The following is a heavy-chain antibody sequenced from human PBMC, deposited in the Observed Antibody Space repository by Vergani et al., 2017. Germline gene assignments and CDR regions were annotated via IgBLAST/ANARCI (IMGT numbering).Heavy chain of an antibody. J-gene: IGHJ1*01. CDR3: ARPSPGITIFGWPLY. CDR2: INTNGDYT. V-gene: IGHV3-23*01. Sequence: EVQLLESGGDLVQPGGSLRLSCAASGFSFTTYAMSWVRQAPGKGLEWVSTINTNGDYTRYGDSVKGRFTISRDNSKSTLYLQMNSLRAEDTAVYYCARPSPGITIFGWPLYWGQGTLVTVSS. CDR1: GFSFTTYA. D-gene: IGHD3-3*01.